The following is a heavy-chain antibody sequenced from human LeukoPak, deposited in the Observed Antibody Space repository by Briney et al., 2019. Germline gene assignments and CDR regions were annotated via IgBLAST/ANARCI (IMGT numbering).Heavy chain of an antibody. CDR3: NGAGRWFDP. CDR1: GFTFSAYG. J-gene: IGHJ5*02. Sequence: GGTLRLSCAASGFTFSAYGMHWVRQAPGKGLEWVAFIRYDGSNKYYADSVKGRFTISRDNSKNTLYLQMNSLRAEDTAVYYCNGAGRWFDPWGQGTLVTVSS. V-gene: IGHV3-30*02. D-gene: IGHD3-10*01. CDR2: IRYDGSNK.